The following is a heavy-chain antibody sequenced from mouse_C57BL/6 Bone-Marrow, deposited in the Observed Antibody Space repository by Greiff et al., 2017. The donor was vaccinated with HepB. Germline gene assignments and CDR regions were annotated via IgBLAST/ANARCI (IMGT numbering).Heavy chain of an antibody. Sequence: QVQLKESGAELARPGASVKLSCKASGYTFTSYGISWVKQRTGQGLEWIGEIYPRSGNTYYNEKFKGKATLTADKSSSTAYMELRSLTSEDSAVYFCARQLRPSMDYWGQGTSVTVSS. CDR1: GYTFTSYG. CDR3: ARQLRPSMDY. CDR2: IYPRSGNT. V-gene: IGHV1-81*01. J-gene: IGHJ4*01. D-gene: IGHD3-2*02.